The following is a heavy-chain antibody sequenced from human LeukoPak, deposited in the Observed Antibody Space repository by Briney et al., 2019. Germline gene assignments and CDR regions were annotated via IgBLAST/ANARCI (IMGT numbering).Heavy chain of an antibody. J-gene: IGHJ4*02. CDR2: IHPVRGGA. CDR1: GHTFTPYY. D-gene: IGHD3-16*01. V-gene: IGHV1-2*02. CDR3: ARGHPMPRGDL. Sequence: ASVTLSFTSAGHTFTPYYIEYVPQTPRHAHLRLAWIHPVRGGAHHQHNFQGRVTVTRDTSIGTAYMEMKWLTSDDAGVYYCARGHPMPRGDLWGQGTLVTVSS.